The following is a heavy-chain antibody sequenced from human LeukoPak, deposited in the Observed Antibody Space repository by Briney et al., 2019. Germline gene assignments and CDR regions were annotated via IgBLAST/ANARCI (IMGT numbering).Heavy chain of an antibody. V-gene: IGHV3-74*01. Sequence: PGGSLRLSCAASGFTFSSYWMHWVCQAPGKGLVWVSRINSDGSSTSYADSVKGRFTISRDNAKNTLYLQMNSLRAEDTAVYYCARDRRITMVRGVSSAPDYWGQGTLVTVSS. J-gene: IGHJ4*02. CDR2: INSDGSST. D-gene: IGHD3-10*01. CDR3: ARDRRITMVRGVSSAPDY. CDR1: GFTFSSYW.